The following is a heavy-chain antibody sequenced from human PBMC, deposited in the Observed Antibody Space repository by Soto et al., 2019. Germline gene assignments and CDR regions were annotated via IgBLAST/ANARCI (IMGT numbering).Heavy chain of an antibody. Sequence: EVQLVESGGGLVQPGRSLRLSCAVSGFTFNGYAMHWVRQAPGKGLEWVADITWNGSSICYADSVKGRFTISRDNAKNTMYLQMNSLRAEDMALYYCARNTYHPVSVPASGGFDYWGQGTLVTVSS. D-gene: IGHD2-2*01. J-gene: IGHJ4*02. V-gene: IGHV3-9*03. CDR3: ARNTYHPVSVPASGGFDY. CDR2: ITWNGSSI. CDR1: GFTFNGYA.